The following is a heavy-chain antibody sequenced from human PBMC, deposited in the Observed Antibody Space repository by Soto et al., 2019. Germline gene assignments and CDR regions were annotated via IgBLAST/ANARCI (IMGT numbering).Heavy chain of an antibody. CDR1: GFTFSSYS. Sequence: PGGSLRLSCAASGFTFSSYSMNWVRQAPGKGQEWVSYISSSSSTIYYADTVKGRFTISRGNAKNSLYLQMNSLRAEDTAVYYCARVPRSPLFCSGGSCYGSYMDVWGKGTTVTVSS. CDR3: ARVPRSPLFCSGGSCYGSYMDV. V-gene: IGHV3-48*01. J-gene: IGHJ6*03. D-gene: IGHD2-15*01. CDR2: ISSSSSTI.